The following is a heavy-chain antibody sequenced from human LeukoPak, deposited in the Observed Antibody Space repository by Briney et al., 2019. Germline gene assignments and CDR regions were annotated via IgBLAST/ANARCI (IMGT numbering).Heavy chain of an antibody. Sequence: GGSLRLSCTASGFTFGDYAMNWVRQAPGKGLEWVGFIRSKTYGGTTEHAASVKGGFTISRDDSKSIAFLQMNSLNTEDTAVYYCTSTRDDFWSGYHRFDYWGQGTLVTVSS. V-gene: IGHV3-49*04. CDR2: IRSKTYGGTT. D-gene: IGHD3-3*01. CDR3: TSTRDDFWSGYHRFDY. CDR1: GFTFGDYA. J-gene: IGHJ4*02.